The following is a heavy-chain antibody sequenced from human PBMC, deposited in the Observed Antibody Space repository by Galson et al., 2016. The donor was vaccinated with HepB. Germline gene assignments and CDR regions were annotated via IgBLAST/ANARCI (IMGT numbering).Heavy chain of an antibody. CDR1: GYRFSEYN. V-gene: IGHV1-46*01. D-gene: IGHD6-13*01. CDR3: ARVEGATADQMD. Sequence: SVKVSCKAFGYRFSEYNVHWVRQAPGQGLEWMGVVFRGGGKTLYAARFQGRVTMTSDTSTSTVNMELSSLRSEDTAVYCCARVEGATADQMDWGQGTLVTVSS. CDR2: VFRGGGKT. J-gene: IGHJ4*02.